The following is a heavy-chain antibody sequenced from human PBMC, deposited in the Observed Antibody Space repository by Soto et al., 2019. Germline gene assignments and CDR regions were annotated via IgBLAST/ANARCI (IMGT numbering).Heavy chain of an antibody. V-gene: IGHV4-34*01. J-gene: IGHJ6*02. CDR2: INHSGST. CDR3: ARGELDIVVVPAAHYYYYYGMDV. D-gene: IGHD2-2*01. CDR1: GGSFSGYY. Sequence: SDTLSLTCAVYGGSFSGYYWSWIRQPPGKGLEWIGEINHSGSTNYNPSLKSRVTISVDTSKNQFSLKLSSVTAADTAVYYCARGELDIVVVPAAHYYYYYGMDVWGQGTTVTVSS.